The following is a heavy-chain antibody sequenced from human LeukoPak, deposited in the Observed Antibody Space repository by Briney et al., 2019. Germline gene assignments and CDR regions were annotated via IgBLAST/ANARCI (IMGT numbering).Heavy chain of an antibody. CDR2: INHSGST. Sequence: SETLSLTCAVSGGSISSGGYSWSWIRQPPGKGLEWIGEINHSGSTNYNPSLKSRVTISVDTSKNQFSLKLSSVTAADTAVYYCARGRGTWLLPPFDYWGQGTLVTVSS. V-gene: IGHV4-34*01. J-gene: IGHJ4*02. D-gene: IGHD3-22*01. CDR1: GGSISSGGYS. CDR3: ARGRGTWLLPPFDY.